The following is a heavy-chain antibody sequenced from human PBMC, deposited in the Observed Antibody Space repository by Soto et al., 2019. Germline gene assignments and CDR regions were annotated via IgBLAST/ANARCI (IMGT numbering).Heavy chain of an antibody. CDR2: INPSGGST. J-gene: IGHJ5*02. Sequence: ASVKVSCKASGYTFTIYYMHWVRQAPGQGLEWMGIINPSGGSTSYAQKFQGRVTMTRDTSTSTVYMELSSLRSEDTAVYYCARTLGAGMTEAYNLIDPWGQGTLVSVSS. D-gene: IGHD3-16*01. CDR1: GYTFTIYY. V-gene: IGHV1-46*01. CDR3: ARTLGAGMTEAYNLIDP.